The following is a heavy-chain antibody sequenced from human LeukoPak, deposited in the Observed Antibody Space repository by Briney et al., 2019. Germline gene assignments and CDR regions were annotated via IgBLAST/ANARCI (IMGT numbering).Heavy chain of an antibody. J-gene: IGHJ3*02. CDR1: GGTFSSYA. CDR3: ARGGGSYSDDAFDI. CDR2: IIPIFGIA. V-gene: IGHV1-69*04. D-gene: IGHD1-26*01. Sequence: GASVKVSCKASGGTFSSYAISWVRQAPGQGLEWMGRIIPIFGIANYAQKFQGRVTITADKSTSTAYMELSSLRSEDTAVYYRARGGGSYSDDAFDIWGQGTMVTVSS.